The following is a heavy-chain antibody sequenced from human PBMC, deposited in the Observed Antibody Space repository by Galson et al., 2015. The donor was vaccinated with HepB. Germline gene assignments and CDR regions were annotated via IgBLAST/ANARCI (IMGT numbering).Heavy chain of an antibody. CDR3: ATGGDIAARPFDY. CDR1: GFTFSSYA. V-gene: IGHV3-23*01. J-gene: IGHJ4*02. Sequence: SLRLSCAASGFTFSSYAMSWVRQAPGKGLEWVSAISGSGGSTYYADSVKGRFTISRDNSKNTLYLQMNSLRAEDTAVYYCATGGDIAARPFDYWGQGTLVTVSS. CDR2: ISGSGGST. D-gene: IGHD6-6*01.